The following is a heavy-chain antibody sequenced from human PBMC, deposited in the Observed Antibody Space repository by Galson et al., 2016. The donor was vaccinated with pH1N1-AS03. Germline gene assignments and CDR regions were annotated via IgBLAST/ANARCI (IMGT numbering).Heavy chain of an antibody. CDR1: GFTFSSYT. J-gene: IGHJ4*02. D-gene: IGHD1-1*01. CDR3: AKDSWGNNWSCFDY. CDR2: ISGRDGST. V-gene: IGHV3-23*01. Sequence: SLRLSCAASGFTFSSYTMSWVRQAPGKGLEWVSGISGRDGSTHYADSVKGRFTISRDNSKNTLYLQMNSLRAEDTAVYYCAKDSWGNNWSCFDYWGQGTLVTVSS.